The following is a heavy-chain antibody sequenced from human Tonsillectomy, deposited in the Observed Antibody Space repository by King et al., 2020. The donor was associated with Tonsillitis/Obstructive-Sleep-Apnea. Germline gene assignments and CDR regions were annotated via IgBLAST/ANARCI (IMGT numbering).Heavy chain of an antibody. CDR2: INHSGST. CDR3: ARGRDAANYDILTGYFDY. Sequence: VQLQQWGAGLLKPSETLSLTCAVYDESFSGSYWGWIRQPPGKGLEWIGEINHSGSTNYNPSLKSRVSMSIDTSRTQFSLKLSSVTAADTAVYYCARGRDAANYDILTGYFDYWGQGNLVTVSS. D-gene: IGHD3-9*01. J-gene: IGHJ4*02. CDR1: DESFSGSY. V-gene: IGHV4-34*01.